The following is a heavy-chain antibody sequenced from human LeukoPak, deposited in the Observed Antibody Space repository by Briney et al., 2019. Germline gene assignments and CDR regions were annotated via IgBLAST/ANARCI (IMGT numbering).Heavy chain of an antibody. CDR3: ARDTEFDY. Sequence: ASVNVPCKASRYTFTRHYLLWVRQAPGQGLEWMGWINPNSGGTNYAQKFQGRVTMTTDTSTSTAYMELRSLRSDDTAVYYCARDTEFDYWGQGTLVTVSS. CDR2: INPNSGGT. V-gene: IGHV1-2*02. J-gene: IGHJ4*02. CDR1: RYTFTRHY.